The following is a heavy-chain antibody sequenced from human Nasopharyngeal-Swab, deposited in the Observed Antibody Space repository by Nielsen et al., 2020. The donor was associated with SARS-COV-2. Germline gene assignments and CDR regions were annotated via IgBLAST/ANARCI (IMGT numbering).Heavy chain of an antibody. CDR3: AKDKLRSTVTAPFDY. J-gene: IGHJ4*02. CDR2: ISGSGGST. V-gene: IGHV3-23*01. CDR1: GFTFSSYA. Sequence: GESLKISCAASGFTFSSYAMSWDRQAPGKGLEWVSAISGSGGSTYYADSVKGRFTISRDNSKNTLYLQMNSLRAEDTAVYYCAKDKLRSTVTAPFDYWGQGTLVTVSS. D-gene: IGHD2-21*02.